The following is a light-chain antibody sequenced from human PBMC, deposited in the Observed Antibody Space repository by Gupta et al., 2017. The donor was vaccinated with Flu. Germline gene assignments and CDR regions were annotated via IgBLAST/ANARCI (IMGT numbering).Light chain of an antibody. V-gene: IGLV1-47*01. J-gene: IGLJ3*02. CDR1: SSNIGKNP. CDR2: QNN. CDR3: AVWDDRLTSWV. Sequence: QSVLTQPVSASGTPGQTVTISCSGSSSNIGKNPVYWYHQFPGTAPRLLISQNNQRPSGVPDRFSASKSGTSASLVTGGPRAEEEADFYCAVWDDRLTSWVFGGGTKLTVL.